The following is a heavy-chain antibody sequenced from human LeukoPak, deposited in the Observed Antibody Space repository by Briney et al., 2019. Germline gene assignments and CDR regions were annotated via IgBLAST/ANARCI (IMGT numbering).Heavy chain of an antibody. CDR1: GFTFNNYN. CDR3: ACPVAGTLNIDV. V-gene: IGHV3-7*01. CDR2: IKQDGSEK. J-gene: IGHJ6*03. Sequence: GGSLRLSCAASGFTFNNYNMNWVRQAPGKGLEWVANIKQDGSEKYYVDSVKGRFTISRDNAKNSLYLQMNSLRAEDTAVYYCACPVAGTLNIDVWGKGTTVTVSS. D-gene: IGHD6-19*01.